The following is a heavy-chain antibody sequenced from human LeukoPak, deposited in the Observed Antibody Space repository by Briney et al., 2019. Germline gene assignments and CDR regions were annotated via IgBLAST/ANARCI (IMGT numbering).Heavy chain of an antibody. V-gene: IGHV3-23*01. J-gene: IGHJ5*02. D-gene: IGHD2-2*01. CDR3: ARDCSSTGSWFDP. CDR2: ISGSGGST. CDR1: GFTFSSYA. Sequence: PGGSLRLSCAASGFTFSSYAMSWVRQAPGKGLEWVSAISGSGGSTYYADSVKGRFTISRDNSKNTLYRQMNSLRAEDTAVYYCARDCSSTGSWFDPWGQGTLVTVSS.